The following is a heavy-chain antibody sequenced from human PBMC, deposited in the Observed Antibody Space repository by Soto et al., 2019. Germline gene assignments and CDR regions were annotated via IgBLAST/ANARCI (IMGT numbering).Heavy chain of an antibody. Sequence: PSETLSLTCTVSGGSISSYYWSWIRQPPGKGLEWIGYIYYSGSTNYNPSLKSRVTMTTDTSTSTAYMELRSLRSDDTAVYYCATALRFLETDYFDYWGQGTLVTVSS. J-gene: IGHJ4*02. CDR2: IYYSGST. CDR3: ATALRFLETDYFDY. D-gene: IGHD3-3*01. V-gene: IGHV4-59*03. CDR1: GGSISSYY.